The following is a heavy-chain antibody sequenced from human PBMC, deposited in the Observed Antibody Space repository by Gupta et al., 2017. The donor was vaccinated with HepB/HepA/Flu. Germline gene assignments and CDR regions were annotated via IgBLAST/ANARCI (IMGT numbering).Heavy chain of an antibody. V-gene: IGHV3-23*01. D-gene: IGHD2-8*02. CDR1: GFSFNRYP. Sequence: FESGVGLVQPVGSLRLSCAASGFSFNRYPMNWFRLAPGKGLEWVSSISSHGIGTYYAAAVQGRCTLSRDNSQNTVLLQMSRREADDTAIYYCDYNSTGTAFDIWGQGTMVTVS. J-gene: IGHJ3*02. CDR3: DYNSTGTAFDI. CDR2: ISSHGIGT.